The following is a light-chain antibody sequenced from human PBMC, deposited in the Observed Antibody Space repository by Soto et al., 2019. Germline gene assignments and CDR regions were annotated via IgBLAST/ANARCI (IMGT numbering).Light chain of an antibody. J-gene: IGKJ5*01. V-gene: IGKV3-15*01. CDR3: QQYNDWPIT. CDR1: QTINNN. Sequence: EIVMTQSPATLSVSPGERATLSCRASQTINNNLAWYQQKPGQAPRLLIYDASTRATGIPARFSGSGSETEFTLTISSLQSEDSALYHCQQYNDWPITFGQGIRLAIK. CDR2: DAS.